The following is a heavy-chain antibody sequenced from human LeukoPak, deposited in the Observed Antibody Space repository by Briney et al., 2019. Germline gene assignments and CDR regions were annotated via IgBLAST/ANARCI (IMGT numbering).Heavy chain of an antibody. CDR2: ISAYNGNT. J-gene: IGHJ3*02. V-gene: IGHV1-18*01. CDR3: ARDEGSIVVVWWEERGAFDI. Sequence: GASVKVSCKASGYTFTSYGISWVRQAPGQGLEWMGWISAYNGNTNYAQKLQGRVTMTTDTSTSTAYMELRSLRSDDTAVYYCARDEGSIVVVWWEERGAFDIWGQGTMVTVSS. CDR1: GYTFTSYG. D-gene: IGHD2-2*01.